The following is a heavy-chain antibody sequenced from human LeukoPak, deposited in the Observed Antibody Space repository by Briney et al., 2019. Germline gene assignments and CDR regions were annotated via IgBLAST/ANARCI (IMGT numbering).Heavy chain of an antibody. CDR1: VYTFITYY. D-gene: IGHD5-24*01. CDR2: INSDTGGI. J-gene: IGHJ4*02. V-gene: IGHV1-2*06. Sequence: ASVTLSCTTSVYTFITYYIHWLRQAPGQGLEWMGRINSDTGGINYAQNFHGRVTMARDTSISTAYMDLNSLMSDDTAVYYCAREGGHGYNFPDFDFWGQGTLVTVSS. CDR3: AREGGHGYNFPDFDF.